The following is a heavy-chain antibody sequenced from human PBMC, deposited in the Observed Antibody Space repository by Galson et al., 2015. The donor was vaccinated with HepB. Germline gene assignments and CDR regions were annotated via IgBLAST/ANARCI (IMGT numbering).Heavy chain of an antibody. CDR1: GFTFSSYA. V-gene: IGHV3-23*01. CDR3: ANGGVTTGPFDY. D-gene: IGHD2-21*02. CDR2: ISGGGGST. Sequence: SLRLSCAASGFTFSSYAMSWVRQAPGKGLEWVSAISGGGGSTYYADSVKGRFTISRDNSKNTLYLQMNSLRAEDTAVYYCANGGVTTGPFDYWGQGTLVTVSS. J-gene: IGHJ4*02.